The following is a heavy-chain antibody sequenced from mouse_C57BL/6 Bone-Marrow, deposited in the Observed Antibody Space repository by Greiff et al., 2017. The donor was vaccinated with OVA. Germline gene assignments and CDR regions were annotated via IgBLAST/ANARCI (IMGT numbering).Heavy chain of an antibody. CDR2: ISSGGSYT. CDR3: ARPYYGSSYDAMDY. J-gene: IGHJ4*01. CDR1: GFTFSSYG. Sequence: DVKLVESGGDLVKPGGSLKLSCAASGFTFSSYGMSWVRQTPDKRLEWVATISSGGSYTYYPDSVKGRFTISRDNAKNTLYLQMSSLKYEDTAMYYCARPYYGSSYDAMDYWGQGTSVTVSS. D-gene: IGHD1-1*01. V-gene: IGHV5-6*02.